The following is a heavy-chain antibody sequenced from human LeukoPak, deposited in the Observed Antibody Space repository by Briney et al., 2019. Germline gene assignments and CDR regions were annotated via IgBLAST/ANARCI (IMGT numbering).Heavy chain of an antibody. J-gene: IGHJ6*02. CDR2: IWYDGSNK. D-gene: IGHD2-15*01. Sequence: GGSLRLSCAASGFTFSSYAMYWVRQAPGKGLEWVTIIWYDGSNKNYADSVKGRFTISRDNSKNTLYLQMNSLRAEDTAVYYCARDTCSGGGCYHYYYYYGLDMWGQGTTVTVSS. CDR1: GFTFSSYA. V-gene: IGHV3-33*01. CDR3: ARDTCSGGGCYHYYYYYGLDM.